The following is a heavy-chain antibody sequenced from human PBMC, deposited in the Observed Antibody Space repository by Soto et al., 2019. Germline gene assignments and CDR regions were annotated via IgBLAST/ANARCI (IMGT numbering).Heavy chain of an antibody. CDR3: AASGSYHNSGMDV. V-gene: IGHV4-30-2*01. Sequence: QLQLQESGSGLVKPSQTLSLTCAVSGGSISSGGYSWSWIRQPPGKGLEWIGYIYHSGSTYYNPSVKSRVTISVDMSKNQFSLKLSSVTAADAAVYYCAASGSYHNSGMDVWGQGTTVTVSS. D-gene: IGHD3-22*01. CDR1: GGSISSGGYS. CDR2: IYHSGST. J-gene: IGHJ6*02.